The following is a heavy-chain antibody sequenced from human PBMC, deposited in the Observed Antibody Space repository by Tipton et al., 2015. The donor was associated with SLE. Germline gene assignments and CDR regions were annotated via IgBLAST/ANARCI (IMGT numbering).Heavy chain of an antibody. V-gene: IGHV4-61*02. J-gene: IGHJ3*02. Sequence: TLSLTCAVSGGSISSDTYYWNWIRQPAGKGPEWIGRIYASGNTNYNPSLRSRVTISVDTSKNQFSLKLTSVTAADTAVYYCARDKPYDIWGQGTMVTVSS. CDR1: GGSISSDTYY. CDR3: ARDKPYDI. CDR2: IYASGNT.